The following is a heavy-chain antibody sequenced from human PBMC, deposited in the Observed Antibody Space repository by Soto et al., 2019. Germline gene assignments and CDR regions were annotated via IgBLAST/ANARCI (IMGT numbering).Heavy chain of an antibody. CDR1: GFTFTSSA. Sequence: SVTVSCKASGFTFTSSAVQWVRQARGQRLEWIGWIVVGSGNTNYAQKFQERVTITRDMSTSTAYMELSSLRSEDTAVYYCAADPRFLEWLLSDDAFDIWGQGTMVTVSS. D-gene: IGHD3-3*01. J-gene: IGHJ3*02. V-gene: IGHV1-58*01. CDR3: AADPRFLEWLLSDDAFDI. CDR2: IVVGSGNT.